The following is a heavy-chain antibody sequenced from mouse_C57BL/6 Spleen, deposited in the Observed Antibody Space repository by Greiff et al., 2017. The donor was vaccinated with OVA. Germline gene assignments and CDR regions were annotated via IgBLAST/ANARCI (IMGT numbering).Heavy chain of an antibody. CDR3: ARHEGGYGSRGYYAMYY. Sequence: QVQLQQSGAELVKPGASVKLSCKASGYTFTEYTIHWVKPRSGQGLEWIGWFYPGSGSIKYNEKFKDKATLTAEQSSSTVCMELSRLTSEDAEVYVCARHEGGYGSRGYYAMYYWGQGTSVTVSS. CDR1: GYTFTEYT. J-gene: IGHJ4*01. D-gene: IGHD1-1*01. V-gene: IGHV1-62-2*01. CDR2: FYPGSGSI.